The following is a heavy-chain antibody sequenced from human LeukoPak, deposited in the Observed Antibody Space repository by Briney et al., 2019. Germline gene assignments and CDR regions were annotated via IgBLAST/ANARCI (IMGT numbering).Heavy chain of an antibody. J-gene: IGHJ4*02. CDR2: IYYTGSS. V-gene: IGHV4-39*07. D-gene: IGHD5-24*01. CDR3: ARSRGWLQSHPLGY. Sequence: PSETLSLTCSVSGGSIRSSDDYWGFVRQTPGKGLEWMGSIYYTGSSHYNPSLKSRATISVDTSKNQFSLKLSSVTAADTAVYYCARSRGWLQSHPLGYWGRGTLVTVSS. CDR1: GGSIRSSDDY.